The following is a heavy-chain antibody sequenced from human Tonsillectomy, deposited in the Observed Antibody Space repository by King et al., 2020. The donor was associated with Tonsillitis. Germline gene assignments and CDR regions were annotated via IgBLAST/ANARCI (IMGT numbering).Heavy chain of an antibody. CDR2: IXTSGST. D-gene: IGHD2-2*02. V-gene: IGHV4-4*07. CDR1: GGSISSYY. CDR3: ARDKVYCSSTSCYKGYYYYYMDV. Sequence: QLXESGPGLVKPSETLSLTCTVSGGSISSYYWSWLXQPAGKGLEWIGRIXTSGSTNYNPSLKSRVTMSVDTSKNQFSLKLSSVTAADTAVYYCARDKVYCSSTSCYKGYYYYYMDVWGKGTTVTVSS. J-gene: IGHJ6*03.